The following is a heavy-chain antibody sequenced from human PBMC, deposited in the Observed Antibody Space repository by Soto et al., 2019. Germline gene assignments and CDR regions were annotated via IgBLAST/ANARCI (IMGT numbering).Heavy chain of an antibody. CDR2: IGTAGDT. CDR1: GFTFSSYD. J-gene: IGHJ6*02. CDR3: ARMIPFYDSSGPRPLSLYYGMDV. V-gene: IGHV3-13*04. Sequence: PGGSLRLSCAASGFTFSSYDMHWVRQATGKGLEWVSAIGTAGDTYYPGSVKGRFTISRENAKNSLYLQMNSMRAGDTAVYYCARMIPFYDSSGPRPLSLYYGMDVWGQGTTVTVSS. D-gene: IGHD3-22*01.